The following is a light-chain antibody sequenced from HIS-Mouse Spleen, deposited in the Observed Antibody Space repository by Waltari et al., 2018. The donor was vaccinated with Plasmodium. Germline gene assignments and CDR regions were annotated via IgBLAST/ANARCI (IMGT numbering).Light chain of an antibody. CDR2: QYS. CDR3: QAWDSSTVV. CDR1: KLGYTY. Sequence: SYELTQPPSVSVSPGQTASITCSGDKLGYTYACWYQQKPGQSPVLVFYQYSNLPSGIPERFSGSNSGNTATLTISGTQAMDEADYYCQAWDSSTVVFGGGTKLTVL. J-gene: IGLJ2*01. V-gene: IGLV3-1*01.